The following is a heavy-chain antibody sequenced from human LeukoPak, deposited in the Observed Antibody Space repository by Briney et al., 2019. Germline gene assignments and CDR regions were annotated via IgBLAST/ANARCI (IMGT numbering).Heavy chain of an antibody. V-gene: IGHV3-33*01. Sequence: GGSLRLSCSASGFTLSTYGMHWVRQAPGKGLEWVALIWYDGSNKFYLDSVKGRFTISRDNSNNTLSLELKSLRVEDTGLYYCVRSTAAALNNIFDVWGQGTMVIVSS. J-gene: IGHJ3*01. CDR2: IWYDGSNK. CDR1: GFTLSTYG. CDR3: VRSTAAALNNIFDV. D-gene: IGHD6-13*01.